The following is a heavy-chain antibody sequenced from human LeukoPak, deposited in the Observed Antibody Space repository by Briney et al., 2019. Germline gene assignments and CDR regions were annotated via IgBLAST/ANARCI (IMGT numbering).Heavy chain of an antibody. J-gene: IGHJ4*02. CDR1: GGSFSGYY. CDR3: ARGQYIVATVRAGVSDY. D-gene: IGHD2-21*01. CDR2: INHSGST. V-gene: IGHV4-34*01. Sequence: SETLSLTCAVYGGSFSGYYWSWIRQPPGKGLEWIGEINHSGSTNYNPSLKSRVTISVDTSKNQFSLKLSSVTAADTAVYYCARGQYIVATVRAGVSDYWGQGTLVTVSS.